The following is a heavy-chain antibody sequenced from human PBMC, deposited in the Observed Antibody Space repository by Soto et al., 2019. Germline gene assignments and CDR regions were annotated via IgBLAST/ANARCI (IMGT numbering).Heavy chain of an antibody. CDR3: ARLMAFPGYYTTLYYYGMDV. Sequence: GESLKISCKGSGYSFTSYWIGWVRQMPGKGLEWMGIIYPGDSDTRYSPSFQGQVTISADKSISTAYLQWSSLKASDTAMYYCARLMAFPGYYTTLYYYGMDVGGQGTTVTVAS. CDR2: IYPGDSDT. D-gene: IGHD3-3*01. CDR1: GYSFTSYW. V-gene: IGHV5-51*01. J-gene: IGHJ6*02.